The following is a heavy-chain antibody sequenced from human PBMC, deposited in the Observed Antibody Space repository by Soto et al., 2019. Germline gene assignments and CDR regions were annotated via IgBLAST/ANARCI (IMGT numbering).Heavy chain of an antibody. V-gene: IGHV4-39*01. CDR3: ASYKAVAAAYYSDY. J-gene: IGHJ4*02. CDR1: GGSVTSGSYC. D-gene: IGHD6-19*01. Sequence: PSETLSLTCAVSGGSVTSGSYCWGWIRQPPGKGLEWIGGMYYRGSTYHNPSLKSRVTISVDTSKNQFSLNLSSVTASDAAVYYCASYKAVAAAYYSDYWGQGTLVTVSS. CDR2: MYYRGST.